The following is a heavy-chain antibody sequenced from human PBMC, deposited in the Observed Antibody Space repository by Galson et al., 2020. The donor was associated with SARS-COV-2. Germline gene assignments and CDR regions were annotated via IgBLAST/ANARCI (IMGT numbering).Heavy chain of an antibody. J-gene: IGHJ4*02. CDR2: ISNDGSNR. Sequence: TGGSLRLSCAASGFTFSTYAMHWVRQAPGQGLEWVAVISNDGSNRYYADSVEGRFTISRDNSKNTLYVQMNSLRAEDTAVYYCARGPRFGELLPPFDYWGQGTLVTVSS. CDR3: ARGPRFGELLPPFDY. V-gene: IGHV3-30-3*01. CDR1: GFTFSTYA. D-gene: IGHD3-10*01.